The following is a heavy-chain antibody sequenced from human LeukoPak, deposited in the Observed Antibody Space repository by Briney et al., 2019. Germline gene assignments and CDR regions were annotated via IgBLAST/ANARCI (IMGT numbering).Heavy chain of an antibody. Sequence: PGGSLRLSCAASGFTFSSYWMTWVRQAPGKGLEWVSVIYSGSSSTYYTDSVKGRFTISRHNSKNTLYLQMNSLRAEDTAVYYCARVGSGWYDFDYWGQGTLVTVSS. V-gene: IGHV3-23*03. J-gene: IGHJ4*02. CDR1: GFTFSSYW. D-gene: IGHD6-19*01. CDR3: ARVGSGWYDFDY. CDR2: IYSGSSST.